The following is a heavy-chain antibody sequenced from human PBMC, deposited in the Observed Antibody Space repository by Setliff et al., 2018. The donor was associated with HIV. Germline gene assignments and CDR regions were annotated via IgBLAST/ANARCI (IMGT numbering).Heavy chain of an antibody. J-gene: IGHJ3*02. CDR2: IYYSGST. CDR1: GGSISSSGYY. D-gene: IGHD3-9*01. Sequence: PSETLSLTCTVSGGSISSSGYYWGWIRQPPGKGLEWIGSIYYSGSTYYNPSLASRITISIDTSKNEFSLKMTSVTAADTAVYYCARAPLKYYDILTGFHDAFDIWG. V-gene: IGHV4-39*07. CDR3: ARAPLKYYDILTGFHDAFDI.